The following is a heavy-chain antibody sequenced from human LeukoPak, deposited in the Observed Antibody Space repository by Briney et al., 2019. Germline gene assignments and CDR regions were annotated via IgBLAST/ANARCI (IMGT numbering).Heavy chain of an antibody. CDR2: ISGSGGST. Sequence: PGGSLRLSCAASGFTFSSYAMSWVRQAPGKGLEWVSAISGSGGSTYYADSVKGRFTISRDNSKNTLYLQMNSLRAEDTAAYYCAKDLRPGYSSSWYANYFDYWGQGTLVTVSS. V-gene: IGHV3-23*01. D-gene: IGHD6-13*01. CDR3: AKDLRPGYSSSWYANYFDY. CDR1: GFTFSSYA. J-gene: IGHJ4*02.